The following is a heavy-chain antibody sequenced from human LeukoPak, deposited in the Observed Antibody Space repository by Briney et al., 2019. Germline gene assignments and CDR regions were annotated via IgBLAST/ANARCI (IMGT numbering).Heavy chain of an antibody. J-gene: IGHJ5*02. CDR2: INHSGST. Sequence: SETLSLTCTVSGGSISSSSYYWSWIRQPPGKGLEWIGEINHSGSTNYNPSLKSRVTISVDTSKNQFSLKLSSVTAADTAVYYCARGGRITIFGVVYNWFDPWGQGTLVTVSS. V-gene: IGHV4-39*07. D-gene: IGHD3-3*01. CDR3: ARGGRITIFGVVYNWFDP. CDR1: GGSISSSSYY.